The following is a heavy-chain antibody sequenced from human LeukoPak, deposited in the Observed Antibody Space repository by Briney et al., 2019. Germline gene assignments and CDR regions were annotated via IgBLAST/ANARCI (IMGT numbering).Heavy chain of an antibody. D-gene: IGHD3-10*01. CDR1: GFTFDHYG. CDR3: ARGDGGYYFDY. V-gene: IGHV3-20*04. J-gene: IGHJ4*02. Sequence: GGSLRLSCAASGFTFDHYGMSWVRQAPGKWLEWVSGINWNGGSTGYADSVKGRFTISRDNAKNSLYLQMNSLRAEDTALYYCARGDGGYYFDYWGQGTLVTVSS. CDR2: INWNGGST.